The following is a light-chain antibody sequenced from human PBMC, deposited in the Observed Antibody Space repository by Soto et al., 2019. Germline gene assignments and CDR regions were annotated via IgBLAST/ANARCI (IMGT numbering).Light chain of an antibody. Sequence: EIVLTQSPATLSLSPGEGATLSCRASQSVSSSLAWYQHKPGQAPRLLISEASNRATGVPDRFSGSGSGTDFTLTISSLGPEDFAVYYCQQRSNWLFTFGPGTKVDLK. V-gene: IGKV3-11*01. J-gene: IGKJ3*01. CDR3: QQRSNWLFT. CDR2: EAS. CDR1: QSVSSS.